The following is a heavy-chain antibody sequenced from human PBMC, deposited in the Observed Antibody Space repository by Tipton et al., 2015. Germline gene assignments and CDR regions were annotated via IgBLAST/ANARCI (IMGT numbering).Heavy chain of an antibody. CDR1: GTYIGSPGYY. V-gene: IGHV4-31*03. CDR3: ASDQRGGGYVIPRD. D-gene: IGHD6-25*01. CDR2: ISYTGTT. J-gene: IGHJ4*02. Sequence: TLSLTCIVSGTYIGSPGYYWTWIRQHPGKGLEWLGFISYTGTTYYSPSLKSRVTISLDTSSNHFSLNLTSVTAADTAVYYCASDQRGGGYVIPRDLGQGTRVTVSS.